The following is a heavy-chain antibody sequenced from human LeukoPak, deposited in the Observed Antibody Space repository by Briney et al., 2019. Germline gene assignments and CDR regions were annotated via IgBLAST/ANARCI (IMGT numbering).Heavy chain of an antibody. CDR3: ARAMVRGAMRGDDDY. V-gene: IGHV1-46*01. Sequence: ASVKVSCKASGGTFSSYAISWVRQAPGQGLEWMGIINPSGGSTSYAQKFQGRVTMTRDTSTSTVYMELSSLRSEDTAVYYCARAMVRGAMRGDDDYWGQGTLVTVSS. CDR2: INPSGGST. D-gene: IGHD3-10*01. J-gene: IGHJ4*02. CDR1: GGTFSSYA.